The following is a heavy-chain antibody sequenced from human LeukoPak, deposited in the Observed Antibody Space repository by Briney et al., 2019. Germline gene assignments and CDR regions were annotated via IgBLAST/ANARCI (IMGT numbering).Heavy chain of an antibody. D-gene: IGHD3-16*02. V-gene: IGHV4-61*02. CDR1: GGSITFGSYY. CDR3: ARARVIPASFDD. Sequence: SETLSLTCTVSGGSITFGSYYWTWIRQPAGKGLEWIGRIYTSGRTFYNPSLKSRVTISMDTSMNQFSLRLNSVTAADTAVYYCARARVIPASFDDWGQGALVTVSP. CDR2: IYTSGRT. J-gene: IGHJ4*02.